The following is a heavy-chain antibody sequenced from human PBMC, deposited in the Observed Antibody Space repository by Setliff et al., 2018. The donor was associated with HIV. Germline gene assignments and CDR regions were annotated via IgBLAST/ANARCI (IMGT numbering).Heavy chain of an antibody. J-gene: IGHJ4*02. V-gene: IGHV1-18*01. CDR3: ASGTTLARGVISFDY. CDR2: VSVYNDNT. Sequence: GASVKVSCKASGYTFTNYGIIWVRQAPGQGLEWMGWVSVYNDNTNYAQKFQGRVTMTSDTSTSTAYMELGSLTSDDTAVYFCASGTTLARGVISFDYWGQGTQVTVSS. D-gene: IGHD3-10*01. CDR1: GYTFTNYG.